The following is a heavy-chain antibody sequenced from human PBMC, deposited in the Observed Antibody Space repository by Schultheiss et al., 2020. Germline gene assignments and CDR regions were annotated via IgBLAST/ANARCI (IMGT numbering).Heavy chain of an antibody. CDR3: ARGGHRTTVTTYGMDV. D-gene: IGHD4-11*01. V-gene: IGHV3-66*01. CDR1: GLAFSSYA. Sequence: GGSLRLSCAASGLAFSSYAMRWVRQAPGKGLEWVAVIKSGGSTYYADSVKGRFTISRDNAKNTLYLQMNSLRGEDTDVYYCARGGHRTTVTTYGMDVWGQGTTVTVSS. J-gene: IGHJ6*02. CDR2: IKSGGST.